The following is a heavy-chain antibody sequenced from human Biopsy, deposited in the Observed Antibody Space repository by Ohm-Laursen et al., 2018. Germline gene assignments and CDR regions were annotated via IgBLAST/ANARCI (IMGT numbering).Heavy chain of an antibody. CDR2: IKSKTDGGTI. CDR1: GLTFTTAL. J-gene: IGHJ4*02. Sequence: SLRLSCSASGLTFTTALMSWVRQAPGKGLEWVGRIKSKTDGGTIDYAASVKGRIIISRDDSKKTVYLQMNNLKTKDTGVYYCTTYQYWGQGTLVTVSS. V-gene: IGHV3-15*01. D-gene: IGHD3-16*02. CDR3: TTYQY.